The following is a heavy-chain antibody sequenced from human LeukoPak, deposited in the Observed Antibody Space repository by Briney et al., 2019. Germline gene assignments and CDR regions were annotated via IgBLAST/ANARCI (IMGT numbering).Heavy chain of an antibody. J-gene: IGHJ4*02. CDR3: ARDAAGLLDH. V-gene: IGHV1-3*04. D-gene: IGHD6-25*01. CDR2: IHTGNGDT. Sequence: ASVTVSFTASGYSFTTFPIHWVRQAPGQAPEWVGWIHTGNGDTKYSEAFQDRVTTARDTPATTAFMELSSLRSEDTAVYYCARDAAGLLDHWGQGTLVTVSS. CDR1: GYSFTTFP.